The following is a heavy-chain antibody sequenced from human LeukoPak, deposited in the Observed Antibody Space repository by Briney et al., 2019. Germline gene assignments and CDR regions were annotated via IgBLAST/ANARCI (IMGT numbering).Heavy chain of an antibody. CDR3: ARGVLSTAMVTKGFDC. D-gene: IGHD5-18*01. Sequence: GGSLRLSCAASGFTFSTYAMHWVRQALGKGLEFVSGISSNGGSTYYATSAKGRFTISRDNSKNTLNLQMGSLRAEDMAVYYCARGVLSTAMVTKGFDCWGQGTLVTVSS. V-gene: IGHV3-64*01. J-gene: IGHJ4*02. CDR1: GFTFSTYA. CDR2: ISSNGGST.